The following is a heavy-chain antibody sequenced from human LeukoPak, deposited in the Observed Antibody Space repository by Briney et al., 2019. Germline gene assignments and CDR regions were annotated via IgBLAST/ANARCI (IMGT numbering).Heavy chain of an antibody. CDR3: TSAPGDSLGYGNDY. CDR2: ITGNTDGGTT. J-gene: IGHJ4*01. D-gene: IGHD3-22*01. CDR1: EFNFSSTW. V-gene: IGHV3-15*01. Sequence: GGSLRLSCAASEFNFSSTWMSWVRQAPGKGLEWVGRITGNTDGGTTDYAAPVKGRFTISRDDSKNTLYLQMNSLKTEDTAVYYCTSAPGDSLGYGNDYWGHGTLVTVSS.